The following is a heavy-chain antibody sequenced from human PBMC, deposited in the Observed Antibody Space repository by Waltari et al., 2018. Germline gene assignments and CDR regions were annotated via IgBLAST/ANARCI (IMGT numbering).Heavy chain of an antibody. Sequence: EVQLVESGGGLVQPGGSLSLSCAAPGFTFSSYWMSWVRQAPGKGLEWVANIKQDGSEKYYVDSVKGRFTISRDNAKNSLYLQMNSLRAEDTAVYYCARETWGGSYLDYWGQGTLVTVSS. CDR1: GFTFSSYW. CDR3: ARETWGGSYLDY. V-gene: IGHV3-7*01. CDR2: IKQDGSEK. D-gene: IGHD3-16*01. J-gene: IGHJ4*02.